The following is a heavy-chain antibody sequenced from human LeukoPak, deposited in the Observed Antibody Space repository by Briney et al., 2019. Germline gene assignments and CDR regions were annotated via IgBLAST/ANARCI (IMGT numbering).Heavy chain of an antibody. J-gene: IGHJ4*02. Sequence: SETLSLTCTVSGGSISSHYWSWIRQPPGKGLEWIGYIYYSGSTNYNPSLKSRVTISVDTSKNQFSLKLSSVTAADTAVYYCARDVSSGWSFFDYWGQGTLVTVSS. CDR3: ARDVSSGWSFFDY. CDR2: IYYSGST. V-gene: IGHV4-59*11. D-gene: IGHD6-19*01. CDR1: GGSISSHY.